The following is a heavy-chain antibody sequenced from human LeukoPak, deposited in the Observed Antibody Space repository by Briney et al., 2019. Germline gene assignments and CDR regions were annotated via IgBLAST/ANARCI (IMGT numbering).Heavy chain of an antibody. CDR3: DGMVRGVNMPPEVYYYYMDV. CDR2: IYYSGST. Sequence: PSETLSLTCTVSGGSISSSSYYWGWLRQPPGKGREWLGCIYYSGSTYYNPSLQSRVTISVDTSKNQFSLKLSSVTAADTAVYYCDGMVRGVNMPPEVYYYYMDVWGKGTTVTVPS. CDR1: GGSISSSSYY. V-gene: IGHV4-39*01. D-gene: IGHD3-10*01. J-gene: IGHJ6*03.